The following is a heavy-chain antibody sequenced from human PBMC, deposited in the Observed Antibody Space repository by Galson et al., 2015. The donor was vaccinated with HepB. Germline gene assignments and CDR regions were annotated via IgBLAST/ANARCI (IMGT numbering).Heavy chain of an antibody. V-gene: IGHV1-18*01. CDR2: ISGYSGYNGNT. J-gene: IGHJ6*02. D-gene: IGHD1-1*01. Sequence: SVKVSCKASSYTFTSYAFSWVRQAPGQGLEWMGWISGYSGYNGNTNYAQKLQGRVTMTTDTSTSTAYMELRSLRSDDTAVYYCAHSPGPPTTGTTQYYYYGMDVWGQGTTVTVSS. CDR3: AHSPGPPTTGTTQYYYYGMDV. CDR1: SYTFTSYA.